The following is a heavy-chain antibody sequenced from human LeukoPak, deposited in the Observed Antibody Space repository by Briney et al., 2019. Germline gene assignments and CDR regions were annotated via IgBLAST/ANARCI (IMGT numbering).Heavy chain of an antibody. D-gene: IGHD6-19*01. Sequence: ASVKVSCKASGYSFTSYYVHWVRQAPGQGLEWMGWINPNSGGTTYAQNFQGGVTMTRDTSISTAYMELSRLRSDDTAIYYCACLYSSGHRWGQSTLVTVSS. CDR2: INPNSGGT. V-gene: IGHV1-2*02. CDR3: ACLYSSGHR. CDR1: GYSFTSYY. J-gene: IGHJ1*01.